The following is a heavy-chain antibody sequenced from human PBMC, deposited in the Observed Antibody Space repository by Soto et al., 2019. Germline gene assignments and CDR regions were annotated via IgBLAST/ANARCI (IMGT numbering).Heavy chain of an antibody. CDR1: VGSISSGGYY. D-gene: IGHD1-1*01. V-gene: IGHV4-31*03. J-gene: IGHJ4*02. CDR3: ASQKLDVPAFFDY. Sequence: PSETLSLTCTVSVGSISSGGYYWSWIRQHPGKGLEWIGYIYYSGSTYYNPSLKSRVTISIDTSRNQFSLKVTSVTAADTAVYYCASQKLDVPAFFDYWGQGILVTVSS. CDR2: IYYSGST.